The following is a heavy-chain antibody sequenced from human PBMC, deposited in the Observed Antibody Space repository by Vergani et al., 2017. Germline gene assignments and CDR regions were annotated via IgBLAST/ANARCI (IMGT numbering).Heavy chain of an antibody. CDR3: ARARPDYYYGMDV. CDR2: IYPGDSDT. Sequence: EVQLVQSGAEVKKPGESLKISCKGSGYSFTSYWIGWVRQMPGKGLEWMGIIYPGDSDTRYSPSFQGQVTISADKSSSTAYLHWSSLKASDTAMYYCARARPDYYYGMDVWGQGTTVTVAS. D-gene: IGHD6-6*01. V-gene: IGHV5-51*01. J-gene: IGHJ6*02. CDR1: GYSFTSYW.